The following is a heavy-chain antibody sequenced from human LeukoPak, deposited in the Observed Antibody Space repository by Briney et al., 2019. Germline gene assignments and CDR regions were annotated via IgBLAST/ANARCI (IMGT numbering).Heavy chain of an antibody. V-gene: IGHV3-7*01. CDR1: GFTFSSYW. CDR3: ARVRDYGDFPFYFDY. CDR2: IKQDGSEK. Sequence: GGSLRLSCAASGFTFSSYWMSWVRQAPGKGLEWVANIKQDGSEKYYVDSVKGRFTISRDNAKNSLYLQMNSLRAEDTAVYYCARVRDYGDFPFYFDYWGLGTLVTVSS. J-gene: IGHJ4*02. D-gene: IGHD4-17*01.